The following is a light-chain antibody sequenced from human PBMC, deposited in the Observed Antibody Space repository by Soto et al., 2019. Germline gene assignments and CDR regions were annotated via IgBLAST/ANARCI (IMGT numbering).Light chain of an antibody. CDR3: QQYDVSPIT. CDR2: GAS. CDR1: QSVSSSY. J-gene: IGKJ5*01. V-gene: IGKV3-20*01. Sequence: EIVLTQSPGTLSLSPGERATLSCRASQSVSSSYLAWYQQKPDQAPRLLIYGASSRATGIPDRFSGSGSGTDFTLTITRLEPEDFAVYFCQQYDVSPITFGLGTRLE.